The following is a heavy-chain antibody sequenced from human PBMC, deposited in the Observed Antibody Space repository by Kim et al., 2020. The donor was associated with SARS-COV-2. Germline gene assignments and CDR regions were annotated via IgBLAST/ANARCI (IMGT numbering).Heavy chain of an antibody. CDR3: SRGCCGGLQTPKYYYYYGMDV. CDR1: GGSFSGYY. J-gene: IGHJ6*02. CDR2: INHSGST. V-gene: IGHV4-34*01. D-gene: IGHD2-21*01. Sequence: SETLSLTCAVYGGSFSGYYWSWIRQPPGKGLEWIGEINHSGSTNYNPSLKSRVTISVDTSKNQFSLKLSSVTAADTAVYYCSRGCCGGLQTPKYYYYYGMDVWGQGTTVTVSS.